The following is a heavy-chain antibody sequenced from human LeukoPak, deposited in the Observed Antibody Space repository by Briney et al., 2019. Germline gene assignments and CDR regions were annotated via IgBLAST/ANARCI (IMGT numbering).Heavy chain of an antibody. CDR2: INPNSGDT. CDR3: ARGRGRDGYNFDC. CDR1: GYTFAGYY. D-gene: IGHD5-24*01. V-gene: IGHV1-2*02. J-gene: IGHJ4*02. Sequence: ASVKVSCKASGYTFAGYYMHWVRQAPGQGLEWMGWINPNSGDTNYAQKFQGRVTMTRDTSISTAYMELSRLRSDDTAVYYCARGRGRDGYNFDCWGQGTLVTVSS.